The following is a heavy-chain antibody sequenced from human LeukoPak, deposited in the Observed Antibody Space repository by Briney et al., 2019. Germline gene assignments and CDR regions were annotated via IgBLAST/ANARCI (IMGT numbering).Heavy chain of an antibody. D-gene: IGHD3-3*01. CDR1: GFTFSSYG. CDR2: IWYDGSNK. J-gene: IGHJ5*02. V-gene: IGHV3-33*01. Sequence: GGSLRLSCAASGFTFSSYGMHWVRQAPGKGLEWVAVIWYDGSNKYYADSVKGRFTISRDNSKNTLYLQMNSLRAEDTAVYYCSIFGVVTPFDPWGQGTLVTVPS. CDR3: SIFGVVTPFDP.